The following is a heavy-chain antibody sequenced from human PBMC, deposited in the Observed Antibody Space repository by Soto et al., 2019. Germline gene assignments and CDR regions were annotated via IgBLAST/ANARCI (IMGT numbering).Heavy chain of an antibody. CDR1: GGSFIGHY. CDR2: INHSGGT. V-gene: IGHV4-34*01. CDR3: PRGSVDPADSSGFYQY. Sequence: SSETLSLTGAVYGGSFIGHYCSLVRHAPGKGREWIGEINHSGGTSYNPSLKRRVTISVDTSKSQFSLKLTSVIGADRPVYSCPRGSVDPADSSGFYQYWGPGTPLTVFS. D-gene: IGHD3-22*01. J-gene: IGHJ4*02.